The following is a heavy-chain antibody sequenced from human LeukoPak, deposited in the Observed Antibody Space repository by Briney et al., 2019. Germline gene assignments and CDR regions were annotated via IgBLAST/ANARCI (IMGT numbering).Heavy chain of an antibody. CDR2: INPSGGSP. CDR1: GYISTIYY. J-gene: IGHJ4*02. CDR3: ARDLCSSTSCYLEVDY. D-gene: IGHD2-2*01. V-gene: IGHV1-46*01. Sequence: ASEKVFRKSSGYISTIYYMHCVRHPCRQGFECMGIINPSGGSPSYAQKFQGRVTMTRDTSTSTVYMELSSLRSEDTAVYYCARDLCSSTSCYLEVDYWGQGTLVTVSS.